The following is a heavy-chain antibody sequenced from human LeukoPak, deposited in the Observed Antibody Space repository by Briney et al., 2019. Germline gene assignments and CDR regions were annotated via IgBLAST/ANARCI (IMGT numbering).Heavy chain of an antibody. CDR1: GFSFDNYA. J-gene: IGHJ4*02. V-gene: IGHV3-23*01. Sequence: GGTLRLSRAASGFSFDNYAMSWVRQAPGKGLEWVSAIGGSTDRTYYADSVKGRFTVSRDNSKNTLYLQMTSLRAEDTAIYYCAKDRRSLVGPTNFDYWGQGTPVTVSS. CDR3: AKDRRSLVGPTNFDY. D-gene: IGHD1-26*01. CDR2: IGGSTDRT.